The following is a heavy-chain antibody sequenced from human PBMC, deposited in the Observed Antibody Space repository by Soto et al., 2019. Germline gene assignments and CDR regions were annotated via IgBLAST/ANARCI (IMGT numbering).Heavy chain of an antibody. J-gene: IGHJ5*02. CDR2: ISHTGGT. CDR1: GGSVIGYY. Sequence: KPSETLSLTCAVYGGSVIGYYWNWIRQPPGKGLEWIGEISHTGGTHYNPSLKSRVTMSVDTSKNQFSLRLSSVTAADTAIYYCATRITVFGLLIPPFDPWGQGTQVTVSS. D-gene: IGHD3-3*01. CDR3: ATRITVFGLLIPPFDP. V-gene: IGHV4-34*01.